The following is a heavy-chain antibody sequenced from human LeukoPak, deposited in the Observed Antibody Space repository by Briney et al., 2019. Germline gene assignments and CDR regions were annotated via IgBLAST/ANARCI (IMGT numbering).Heavy chain of an antibody. D-gene: IGHD3-10*01. Sequence: GGSLRLSCAASGSTFSSYAMSWVRQAPGKGLEWVSAISGSGGSTYYADSVKGRFTISRDNSKNTLYLQMNSLRAEDTAVYYCAKRAENYGSGSYYQGLLLWGQGTLVTVSS. CDR3: AKRAENYGSGSYYQGLLL. CDR2: ISGSGGST. CDR1: GSTFSSYA. J-gene: IGHJ4*02. V-gene: IGHV3-23*01.